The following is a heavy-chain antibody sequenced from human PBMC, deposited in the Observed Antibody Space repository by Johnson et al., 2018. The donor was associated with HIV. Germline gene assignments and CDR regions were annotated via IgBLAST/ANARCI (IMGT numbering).Heavy chain of an antibody. CDR2: ISYDGSNK. CDR1: GFTFSNYA. D-gene: IGHD3-22*01. CDR3: AKDPYYETSAYYDDAFDI. V-gene: IGHV3-30-3*02. J-gene: IGHJ3*02. Sequence: QMQLVESGGGVVQPGGSLRLSCAASGFTFSNYAMHWVRQAPGKGLEWVAVISYDGSNKYYPNSLKGRFTISRDNSKNTLYLQMNSLRAEDTAVYYCAKDPYYETSAYYDDAFDIWGQGTMVTVSS.